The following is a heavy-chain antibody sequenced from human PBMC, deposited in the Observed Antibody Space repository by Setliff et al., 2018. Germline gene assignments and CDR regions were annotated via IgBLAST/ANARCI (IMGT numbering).Heavy chain of an antibody. Sequence: ASVKVSCKASGYSFQRYGINWLRQAPGQRLEWLGWISSYNGNAYYAPKFQGRVSLTTDTSTTTAYMDLRSLRPDDTAIYFCSRLVRFCTRTSCQRLSGDDYWGQGTLVTVSS. V-gene: IGHV1-18*04. D-gene: IGHD2-2*01. CDR2: ISSYNGNA. J-gene: IGHJ4*02. CDR1: GYSFQRYG. CDR3: SRLVRFCTRTSCQRLSGDDY.